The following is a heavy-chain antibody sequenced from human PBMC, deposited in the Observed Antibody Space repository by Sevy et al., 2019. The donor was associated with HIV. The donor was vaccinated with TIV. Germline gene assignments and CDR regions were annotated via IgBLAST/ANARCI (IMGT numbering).Heavy chain of an antibody. J-gene: IGHJ3*02. Sequence: SLKISCAASGFAFSDYAMHWVRQVPGKGLEWVSGISWNSGAIGYADSVKGRFTISRDNAKNSLHLQMNSLRVEDTALYYCGRATGYCVINSCFGGSINAFDIWGQGTMVTVS. CDR1: GFAFSDYA. V-gene: IGHV3-9*01. CDR3: GRATGYCVINSCFGGSINAFDI. CDR2: ISWNSGAI. D-gene: IGHD2-15*01.